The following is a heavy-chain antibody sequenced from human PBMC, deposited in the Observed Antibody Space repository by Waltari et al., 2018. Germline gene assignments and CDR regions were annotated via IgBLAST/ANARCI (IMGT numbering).Heavy chain of an antibody. J-gene: IGHJ6*02. CDR2: IRYDGSYV. D-gene: IGHD1-26*01. CDR3: TREMGGSYAMDV. Sequence: QIQLVESGGGVVQPGGSLKLSCAASGFRFGSYAMNWVRQAPGSGLEGLSYIRYDGSYVVHADSVKGRFSMSRDNSKKEIFLQMDSLKSDDTAVYYCTREMGGSYAMDVWGRGTSVTVSS. CDR1: GFRFGSYA. V-gene: IGHV3-30*01.